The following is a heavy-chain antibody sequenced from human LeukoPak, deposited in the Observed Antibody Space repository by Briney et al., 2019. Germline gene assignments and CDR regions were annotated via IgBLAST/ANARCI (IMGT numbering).Heavy chain of an antibody. J-gene: IGHJ5*02. D-gene: IGHD3-22*01. V-gene: IGHV1-8*01. CDR2: MNPNSGNT. CDR3: ARGGYYDSGGYYYSFDP. CDR1: GYTFTTYD. Sequence: APVKVSCKASGYTFTTYDINWVRQATGQGLEWMGWMNPNSGNTGYAQRFQGRVTMTRNTSISTAYMELSSLRSDDTAVYYCARGGYYDSGGYYYSFDPWGQGTLVTFSS.